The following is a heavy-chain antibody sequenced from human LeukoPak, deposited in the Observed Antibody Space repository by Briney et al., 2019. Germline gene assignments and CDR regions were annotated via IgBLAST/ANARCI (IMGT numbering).Heavy chain of an antibody. V-gene: IGHV3-23*01. CDR1: GFTFSSYS. J-gene: IGHJ4*02. CDR2: ISASPFST. CDR3: ARAEI. Sequence: GGSLRLSCAASGFTFSSYSMSWVRQAPGKGLEWVSSISASPFSTYYADSVKGRFTISRDNSKNTLYLQMNTLRAEDTAVYYCARAEIWGQGTLVTVSS.